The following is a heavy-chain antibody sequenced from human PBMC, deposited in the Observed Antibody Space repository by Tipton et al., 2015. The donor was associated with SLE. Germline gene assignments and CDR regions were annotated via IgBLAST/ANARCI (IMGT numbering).Heavy chain of an antibody. CDR2: IYHSGST. D-gene: IGHD2-15*01. CDR1: GGSISSGGYS. J-gene: IGHJ2*01. Sequence: TLSLTCIFSGGSISSGGYSWNWIRQHPGKGLEWIGYIYHSGSTSYNSSLKSRVTISVDTSKNQFSLKLTSVTAADTAVYYCAITMAVAAAGYFDLWGRGTLVTVSS. V-gene: IGHV4-31*03. CDR3: AITMAVAAAGYFDL.